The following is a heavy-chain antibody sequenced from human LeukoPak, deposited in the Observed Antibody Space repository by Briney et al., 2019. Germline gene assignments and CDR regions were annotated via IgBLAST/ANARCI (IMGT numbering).Heavy chain of an antibody. Sequence: GGSLRLSCAASGVTFSSYAMSWVRQAPGKGLEWVSAISGSGGSTYYADSVKGRFTISRDNSKNTLYLQMNSLRAEDTAVYYCAKDPHYDFWSGYHDYWGQGTLVTVSS. D-gene: IGHD3-3*01. CDR1: GVTFSSYA. CDR3: AKDPHYDFWSGYHDY. J-gene: IGHJ4*02. V-gene: IGHV3-23*01. CDR2: ISGSGGST.